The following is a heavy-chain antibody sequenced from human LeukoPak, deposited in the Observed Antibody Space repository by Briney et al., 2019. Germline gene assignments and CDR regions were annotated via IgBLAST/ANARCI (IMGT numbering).Heavy chain of an antibody. D-gene: IGHD6-19*01. CDR3: ASGRSSGWRNYYYGMDV. V-gene: IGHV4-34*01. J-gene: IGHJ6*02. Sequence: SETLSLTCAVYGGSFSGYYWSWIRQPPGKELEWIGEINHSGSTNYNPSLKSRVTISVDTSKNQFSLKLSSVTAADTAVYYCASGRSSGWRNYYYGMDVWGQGTTVTVSS. CDR1: GGSFSGYY. CDR2: INHSGST.